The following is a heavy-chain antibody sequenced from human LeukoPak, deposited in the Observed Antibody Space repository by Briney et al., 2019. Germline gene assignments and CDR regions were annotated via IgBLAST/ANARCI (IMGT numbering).Heavy chain of an antibody. CDR1: GFTFSSYA. J-gene: IGHJ3*02. D-gene: IGHD3-9*01. CDR2: ISRNGGST. CDR3: VNRLKGSRLRYFDWLSELDAFDI. V-gene: IGHV3-64D*06. Sequence: GGSLRLSCSASGFTFSSYAMRWVRQAPGKGLEYVSAISRNGGSTYYADSVKGRFTISRDNSKNTLYLQMSSLRAEDTAVYYCVNRLKGSRLRYFDWLSELDAFDIWGQGTMVTVSS.